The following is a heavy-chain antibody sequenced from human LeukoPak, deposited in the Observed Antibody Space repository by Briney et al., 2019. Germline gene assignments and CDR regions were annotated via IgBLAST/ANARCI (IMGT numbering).Heavy chain of an antibody. Sequence: PGGSLRLSCAASGFTVSSNYMSWVRQAPGKGLEWVSVIYSGGSTYYADSVKGRFTISRDNSKNTLYLQMNSLRAEDTAVYYCARGRYSSGWGQGYGMDVWGQGTTVTVSS. V-gene: IGHV3-66*01. CDR1: GFTVSSNY. D-gene: IGHD6-19*01. CDR2: IYSGGST. CDR3: ARGRYSSGWGQGYGMDV. J-gene: IGHJ6*02.